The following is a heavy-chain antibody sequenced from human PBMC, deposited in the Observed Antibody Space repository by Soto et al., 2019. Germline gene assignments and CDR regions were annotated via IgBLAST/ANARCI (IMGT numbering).Heavy chain of an antibody. V-gene: IGHV1-8*01. J-gene: IGHJ6*02. CDR1: GYTFTSYD. D-gene: IGHD6-6*01. CDR2: MNPNSGNT. CDR3: ARGSRVYSSSGGYYYYYGMDV. Sequence: ASVKVSCKASGYTFTSYDINWVRQATGQGLEWMGWMNPNSGNTGYAQKFQGRVTMTRNTSISTAYMELSSLRSEDTAVYYCARGSRVYSSSGGYYYYYGMDVWGQGTTVTAP.